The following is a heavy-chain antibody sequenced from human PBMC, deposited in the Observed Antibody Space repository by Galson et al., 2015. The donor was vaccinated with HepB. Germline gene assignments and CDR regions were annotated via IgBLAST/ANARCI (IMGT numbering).Heavy chain of an antibody. D-gene: IGHD2-2*01. CDR1: GYTFTSYY. Sequence: SVKVSCKASGYTFTSYYMHWVRQAPGQGLEWMGIINPSGGSTSYAQKFQGRVTMTGDTSTSTAYMELSSLRSEDTAVYYCASTTDIVVVPAALNDAFDIWGQGTMVTVSS. V-gene: IGHV1-46*01. CDR2: INPSGGST. CDR3: ASTTDIVVVPAALNDAFDI. J-gene: IGHJ3*02.